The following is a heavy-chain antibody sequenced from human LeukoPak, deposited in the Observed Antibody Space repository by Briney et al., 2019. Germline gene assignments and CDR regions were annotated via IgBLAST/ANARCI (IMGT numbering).Heavy chain of an antibody. D-gene: IGHD6-13*01. CDR3: ARERYSSSWQTENDAFDI. J-gene: IGHJ3*02. CDR1: GFTFSSYA. V-gene: IGHV3-23*01. CDR2: IGGSGGGA. Sequence: GGSLRLSCAASGFTFSSYAMTWVRQASGKGLEWVSVIGGSGGGASYADSVKGRFTISRDNSKNTLYLQMNSLRAEDTAVYYCARERYSSSWQTENDAFDIWGQGTVVTVSS.